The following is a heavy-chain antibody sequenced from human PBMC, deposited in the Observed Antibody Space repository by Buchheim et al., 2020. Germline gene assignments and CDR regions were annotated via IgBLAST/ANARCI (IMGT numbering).Heavy chain of an antibody. CDR1: GFTFTSAW. J-gene: IGHJ4*02. Sequence: VQLVESGGGLVKPGGSLRLSCEGSGFTFTSAWMVWVRQAPGKGLEWVGRIKSKVDGETTDFASPMKGRISISRDASKYIVFLQIDYLKVEDTAVYYCTTGSRGHWGQGTL. D-gene: IGHD3-10*01. V-gene: IGHV3-15*01. CDR3: TTGSRGH. CDR2: IKSKVDGETT.